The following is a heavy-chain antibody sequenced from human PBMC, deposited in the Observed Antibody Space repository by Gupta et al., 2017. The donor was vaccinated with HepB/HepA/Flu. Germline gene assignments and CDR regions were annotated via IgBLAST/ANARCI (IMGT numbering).Heavy chain of an antibody. D-gene: IGHD4-11*01. CDR3: ARAQDSDFPQGVDY. J-gene: IGHJ4*02. CDR1: GFTFSRHT. V-gene: IGHV3-21*01. Sequence: EVQLVESGGGLVKPGGSLRLSCGASGFTFSRHTIIWVRQVPGKGLEWVSSIGISGSYVAYADSVKGRFTISRDNAKNSLYLQMNSLRAEDTAIYYCARAQDSDFPQGVDYWGQGTLVTVSS. CDR2: IGISGSYV.